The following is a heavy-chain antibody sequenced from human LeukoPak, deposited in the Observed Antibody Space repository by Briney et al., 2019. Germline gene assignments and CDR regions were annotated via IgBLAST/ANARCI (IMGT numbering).Heavy chain of an antibody. CDR3: ARVRYSDSSVLTRKRSYYFDY. J-gene: IGHJ4*02. CDR2: ISTSGST. CDR1: GFTFSSDA. D-gene: IGHD3-22*01. Sequence: PGGSLRLSCAASGFTFSSDAMSWIRQPAGKGLESIGHISTSGSTNCNPSLKSRVTVSVDTSKNQFSLKLSSVTAADTAVYYCARVRYSDSSVLTRKRSYYFDYWGQGTLVTVSS. V-gene: IGHV4-4*07.